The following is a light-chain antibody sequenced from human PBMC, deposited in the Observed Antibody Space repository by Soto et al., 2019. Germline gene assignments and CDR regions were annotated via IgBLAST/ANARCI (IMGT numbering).Light chain of an antibody. CDR1: SSDVGGYKY. Sequence: QSALTQPASVSGSPGQSITISCTGTSSDVGGYKYVSWYQQHPGKAPKLMIYDIRNRPSGVSNRFSGSKSGNTASLTISGLQAEYEADYCSSYTSSSTRVFGTGTKLTVL. V-gene: IGLV2-14*03. J-gene: IGLJ1*01. CDR2: DIR. CDR3: SSYTSSSTRV.